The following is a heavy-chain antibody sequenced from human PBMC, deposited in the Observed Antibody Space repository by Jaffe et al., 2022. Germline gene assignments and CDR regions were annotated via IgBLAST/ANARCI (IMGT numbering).Heavy chain of an antibody. CDR3: AKLGAWGHGPVSYNFDS. D-gene: IGHD3-16*01. CDR1: GFTFSNYA. Sequence: EVQLLESGGGLVQPGGSLRLSCAASGFTFSNYAMAWVRQAPGLGLEWVSTTSGSGATAAYADTVRGRFTISRDNSKSTLYLQMNSLRAEDTAVYYCAKLGAWGHGPVSYNFDSWGQGTLVSVSS. J-gene: IGHJ4*02. V-gene: IGHV3-23*01. CDR2: TSGSGATA.